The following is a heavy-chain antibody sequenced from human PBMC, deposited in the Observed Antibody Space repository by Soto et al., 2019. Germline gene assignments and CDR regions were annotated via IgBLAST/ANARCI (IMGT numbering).Heavy chain of an antibody. CDR1: GGSISSYY. CDR3: ARGIVDTAMVTVYFDY. J-gene: IGHJ4*02. CDR2: IYYSGST. Sequence: PSETLSLTCTVSGGSISSYYWSWIRQPPGKGLEWIGYIYYSGSTNYNPSLKSRVTISVDTSKNQFSLKLSSVTAADTAVYYCARGIVDTAMVTVYFDYWGQGTLVTVSS. V-gene: IGHV4-59*01. D-gene: IGHD5-18*01.